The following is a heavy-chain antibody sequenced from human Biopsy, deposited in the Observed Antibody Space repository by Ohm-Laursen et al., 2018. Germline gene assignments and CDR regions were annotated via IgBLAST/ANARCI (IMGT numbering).Heavy chain of an antibody. CDR2: VYYSGTT. Sequence: SETLSLTCTVSGDSVSDSFHFWSWIRQPPGKGLEWIGDVYYSGTTNYNPSLKSRLTISVDTSKNQFSLNLNSVTAADTAVYFCARDVKRYCSGTSCYSGYFGMDVWGQGTTVTVS. CDR1: GDSVSDSFHF. V-gene: IGHV4-61*01. J-gene: IGHJ6*02. CDR3: ARDVKRYCSGTSCYSGYFGMDV. D-gene: IGHD2-2*01.